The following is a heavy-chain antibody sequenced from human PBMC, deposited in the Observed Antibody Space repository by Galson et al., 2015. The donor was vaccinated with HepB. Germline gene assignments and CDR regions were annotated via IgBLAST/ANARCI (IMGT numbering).Heavy chain of an antibody. V-gene: IGHV3-33*01. Sequence: SLRLSCAASGFVFSRHCMHWARQAPGKGLEWVAVVWYDGTKQYYSESVEGRFTISRDNSKNMVYLQMNSLRVEDTAVYYCWMIGTDFDYWGQGTLVTVSS. CDR3: WMIGTDFDY. D-gene: IGHD2-21*01. CDR1: GFVFSRHC. J-gene: IGHJ4*02. CDR2: VWYDGTKQ.